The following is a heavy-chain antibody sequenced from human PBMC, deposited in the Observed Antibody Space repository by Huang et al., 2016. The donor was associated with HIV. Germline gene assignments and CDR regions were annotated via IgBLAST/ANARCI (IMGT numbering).Heavy chain of an antibody. V-gene: IGHV1-8*02. CDR2: MNPNTGTT. D-gene: IGHD4-17*01. Sequence: QVHLVQSGAEVKKPGASVKVSCKASGYTFTNYDINWVRQAPGRGLEWMGLMNPNTGTTGFAQSFQGRVTMNRKTSITTAYMELTSLTSEDTAVYYCARSAYGDLDYWGLGTLVIVSS. J-gene: IGHJ4*02. CDR1: GYTFTNYD. CDR3: ARSAYGDLDY.